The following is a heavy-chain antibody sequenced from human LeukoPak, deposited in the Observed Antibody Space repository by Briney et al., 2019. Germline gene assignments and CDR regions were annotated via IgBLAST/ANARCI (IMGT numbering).Heavy chain of an antibody. Sequence: GGSLRLSCAASGFTFNNAWMSWVRQAPGKGLEWVSTISDSGGRTYYADSVKGRFTISRDNSKNTLYLQMNSLRAEDTAVYYCAKSKPYYYGSGSYYKNPFDYWGQGTLVTVSS. D-gene: IGHD3-10*01. CDR1: GFTFNNAW. CDR3: AKSKPYYYGSGSYYKNPFDY. V-gene: IGHV3-23*01. J-gene: IGHJ4*02. CDR2: ISDSGGRT.